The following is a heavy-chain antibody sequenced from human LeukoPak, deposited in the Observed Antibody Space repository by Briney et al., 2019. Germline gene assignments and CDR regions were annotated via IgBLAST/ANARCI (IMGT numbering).Heavy chain of an antibody. Sequence: SETLSLTCTVSGGSISPYYWTWIRQPPGKGLEDIGYIYYSGSTNYDPSLKSRVTISVDTSKNQFSLKLSSVTAADTAVYYCARGHYRGTYPLHWFDPWGQGTLVTVSS. J-gene: IGHJ5*02. CDR1: GGSISPYY. V-gene: IGHV4-59*01. CDR2: IYYSGST. D-gene: IGHD1-26*01. CDR3: ARGHYRGTYPLHWFDP.